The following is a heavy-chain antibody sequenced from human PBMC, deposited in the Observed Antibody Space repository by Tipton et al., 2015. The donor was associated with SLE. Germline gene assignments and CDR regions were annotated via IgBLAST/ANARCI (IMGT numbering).Heavy chain of an antibody. J-gene: IGHJ4*02. Sequence: SLRLSCAASGFTFSSYAVSWVRQAPGKGLEWVSAISGSGDSTYYADSVKGRFTISRDNSKNTLYLQMNSLRAEDTAVYYCADGIIAAPGYWGQGTLVTVSS. CDR2: ISGSGDST. D-gene: IGHD6-13*01. CDR3: ADGIIAAPGY. V-gene: IGHV3-23*01. CDR1: GFTFSSYA.